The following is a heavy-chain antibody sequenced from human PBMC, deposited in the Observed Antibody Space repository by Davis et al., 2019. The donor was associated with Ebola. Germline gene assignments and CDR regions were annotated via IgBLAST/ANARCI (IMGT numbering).Heavy chain of an antibody. CDR1: GFIFRNYV. Sequence: GESLKISCETSGFIFRNYVMSWVRQAPGKGLEWVSTFGTVGDTYYADSVKGRFAMSRDNSRGTLYLQMNSLRVEDSAIYYCVKDKAGSSAPLFDYWGQGTLVTVSS. V-gene: IGHV3-23*01. D-gene: IGHD6-6*01. CDR3: VKDKAGSSAPLFDY. CDR2: FGTVGDT. J-gene: IGHJ4*02.